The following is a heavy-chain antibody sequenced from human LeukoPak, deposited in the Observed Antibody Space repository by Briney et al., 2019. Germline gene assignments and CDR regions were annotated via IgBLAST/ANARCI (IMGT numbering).Heavy chain of an antibody. CDR2: ISSSSSYI. V-gene: IGHV3-21*01. Sequence: PGGSLRLSCAASGFTFSSYGMNWVRQAPGKGLEWVSSISSSSSYIYYADSVKGRFTISRDNAKNSLYLQMNSLRAEDTAVYYCARSLVVRGVIRAYAFDIWGQGTMVTVSS. CDR3: ARSLVVRGVIRAYAFDI. CDR1: GFTFSSYG. J-gene: IGHJ3*02. D-gene: IGHD3-10*01.